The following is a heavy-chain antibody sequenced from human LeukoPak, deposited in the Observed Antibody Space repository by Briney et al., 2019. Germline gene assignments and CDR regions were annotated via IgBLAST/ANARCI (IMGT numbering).Heavy chain of an antibody. V-gene: IGHV1-18*01. CDR3: ARDPGRLWFGERFDP. CDR2: ISAYNGNT. D-gene: IGHD3-10*01. CDR1: GYSLITYG. J-gene: IGHJ5*02. Sequence: GASVKVSCKAAGYSLITYGISWVRQAPGQGLEWMGWISAYNGNTNYAQKLQGRVTVTTDTSTNTAYMELRSLRSDDTAVYYCARDPGRLWFGERFDPWGQGTLVTVSS.